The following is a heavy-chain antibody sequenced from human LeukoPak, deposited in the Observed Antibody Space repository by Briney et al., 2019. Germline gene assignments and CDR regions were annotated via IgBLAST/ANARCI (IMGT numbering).Heavy chain of an antibody. CDR3: AREGAYYLDS. CDR1: GFTFSSYW. Sequence: PGGSLRLSCAASGFTFSSYWMSWVRQAPGKGLVWVANVKQDGSKRYYVGSVRGRFTISRDNAKNSLYLQMNSLRAEDTAVYYCAREGAYYLDSWGQGTLVAVSS. D-gene: IGHD4/OR15-4a*01. CDR2: VKQDGSKR. J-gene: IGHJ4*02. V-gene: IGHV3-7*01.